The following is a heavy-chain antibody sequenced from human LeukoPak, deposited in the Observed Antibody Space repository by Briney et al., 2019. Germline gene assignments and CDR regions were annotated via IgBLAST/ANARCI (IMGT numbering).Heavy chain of an antibody. J-gene: IGHJ6*03. CDR1: GFTFSSYW. CDR2: IRYDGSNK. CDR3: AKGSGYEARYYYYYMDV. Sequence: GGSLRLSRAASGFTFSSYWMTWVRQAPGKGLEWVAFIRYDGSNKYYADSVKGRFTISRDNSKNTLYLHVNSLRPEDTAVYYCAKGSGYEARYYYYYMDVWGKGTTVTISS. D-gene: IGHD5-12*01. V-gene: IGHV3-30*02.